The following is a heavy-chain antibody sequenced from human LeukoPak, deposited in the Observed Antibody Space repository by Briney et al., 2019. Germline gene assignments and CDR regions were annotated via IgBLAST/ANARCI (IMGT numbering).Heavy chain of an antibody. D-gene: IGHD3-10*01. V-gene: IGHV3-33*01. CDR1: GFTFSTYG. CDR2: IWYDGSIK. CDR3: ARDLSIVRGHPYFDQ. J-gene: IGHJ4*02. Sequence: GRSLRLSCAASGFTFSTYGIHWVRQVPGKGLEWVAVIWYDGSIKYYADSVKGRFTISRDNSKNTLYLEMNSLRAEDTAVYYCARDLSIVRGHPYFDQWGQGTLVTVSS.